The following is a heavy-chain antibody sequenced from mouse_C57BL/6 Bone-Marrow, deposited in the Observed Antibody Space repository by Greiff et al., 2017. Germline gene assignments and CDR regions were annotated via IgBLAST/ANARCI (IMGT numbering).Heavy chain of an antibody. CDR2: IYPGDGDT. CDR1: GYAFSSSW. D-gene: IGHD2-1*01. J-gene: IGHJ3*01. V-gene: IGHV1-82*01. Sequence: VQLQQSGPELVKPGASVKISCKASGYAFSSSWMNWVKQRPGKGLEWIGRIYPGDGDTNYNGKFKGKATLTADKSSSTAYMQLSSLTSEDSAVYFCEGNFAWFAYWGQGTLVTVSA. CDR3: EGNFAWFAY.